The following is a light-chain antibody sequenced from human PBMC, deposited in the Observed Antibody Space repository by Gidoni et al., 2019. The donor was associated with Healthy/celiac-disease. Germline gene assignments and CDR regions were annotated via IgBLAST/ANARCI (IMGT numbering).Light chain of an antibody. J-gene: IGKJ2*01. Sequence: EIVLTQSPGTLSLSPGERATLSCRAIQSVSSIYLAWYQQKPGQAPRLLIYGASSRATGIPDRFSGSGSGTDFTLTISRLEPEDFAVYYCQQYGSSPRYTFGQGTKLEIK. CDR2: GAS. V-gene: IGKV3-20*01. CDR1: QSVSSIY. CDR3: QQYGSSPRYT.